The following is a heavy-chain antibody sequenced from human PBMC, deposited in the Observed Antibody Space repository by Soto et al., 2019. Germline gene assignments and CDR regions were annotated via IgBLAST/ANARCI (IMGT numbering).Heavy chain of an antibody. Sequence: QVELVKSGAEVKKPGSSVKVSCQASEDTFRNYAISWVRQAPGQGLEWMGGIIPIFGTANYAQKFQGRVTITADTYANTVYLELSSLRSEDTAVDYCASTKYDSSAYYYWYLGLWGRGTLVTVSS. D-gene: IGHD3-22*01. CDR3: ASTKYDSSAYYYWYLGL. CDR2: IIPIFGTA. CDR1: EDTFRNYA. J-gene: IGHJ2*01. V-gene: IGHV1-69*06.